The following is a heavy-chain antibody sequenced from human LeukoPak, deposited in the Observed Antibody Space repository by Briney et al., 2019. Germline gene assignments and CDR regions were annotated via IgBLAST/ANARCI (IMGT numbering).Heavy chain of an antibody. CDR3: AKFGGAGIYDMGYY. D-gene: IGHD3-16*01. V-gene: IGHV3-23*01. CDR1: GFTFSSYA. Sequence: GGSLRLSCAASGFTFSSYAMSWVRQAPGKGLEWVSAISGSGGSTYYADSMKGRFTISRDNSKNTLYLQMNSLRAEDTAVYYCAKFGGAGIYDMGYYWGQGTLVTVSS. CDR2: ISGSGGST. J-gene: IGHJ4*02.